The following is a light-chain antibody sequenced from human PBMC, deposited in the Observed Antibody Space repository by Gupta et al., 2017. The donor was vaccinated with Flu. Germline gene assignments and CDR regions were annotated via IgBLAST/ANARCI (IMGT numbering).Light chain of an antibody. CDR1: QSISSY. CDR2: AAS. J-gene: IGKJ1*01. Sequence: DLQMTQSPSSLSASVGDRVTITCRASQSISSYLNWYQQKPGKAPKLLIYAASSLHGGVPSRFSGSGPGTDYTLTISSLQPEDVATYYCQQSHNSPRTFGQGTKVEIK. V-gene: IGKV1-39*01. CDR3: QQSHNSPRT.